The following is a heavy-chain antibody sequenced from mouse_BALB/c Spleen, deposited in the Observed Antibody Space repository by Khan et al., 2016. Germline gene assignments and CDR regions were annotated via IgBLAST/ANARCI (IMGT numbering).Heavy chain of an antibody. CDR1: GYTFTDYY. V-gene: IGHV1-77*01. Sequence: QVQLKQSGTELPRPGASVKLSCKASGYTFTDYYLHWVKQRTGQGLEWIGEIFPGSGITYYNEKFKGKASLTADTSSSTAYMQLSSLTSEDSAVYFCARSYCGYFAMDYWGHGASVTVSS. CDR2: IFPGSGIT. CDR3: ARSYCGYFAMDY. J-gene: IGHJ4*01. D-gene: IGHD1-2*01.